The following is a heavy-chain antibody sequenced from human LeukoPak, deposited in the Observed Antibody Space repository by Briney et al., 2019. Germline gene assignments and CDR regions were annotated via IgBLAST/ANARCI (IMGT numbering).Heavy chain of an antibody. Sequence: KTSETLSLTCTVSGGSISRYYWSWIRQPAGKGLEWIGRIYTSGITDYNLSLKSRVTMSLDTSKNQFSLKLSSVTAADTAVYYCARHEYSSGWYRYFDYWGQGTLVTVSS. V-gene: IGHV4-4*07. CDR2: IYTSGIT. CDR1: GGSISRYY. J-gene: IGHJ4*02. D-gene: IGHD6-19*01. CDR3: ARHEYSSGWYRYFDY.